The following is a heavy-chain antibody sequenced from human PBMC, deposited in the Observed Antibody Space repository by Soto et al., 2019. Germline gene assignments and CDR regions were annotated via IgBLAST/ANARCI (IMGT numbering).Heavy chain of an antibody. V-gene: IGHV3-23*01. Sequence: ESGGGLVQPGGSLRLSCTASGFTFSSYAMSWVRQAPGKGLEWVSAISGSGGSTYYADSVKGRFTISRDNSKNTLYLQMNSLRAEDTAVYYCAKDYDILTGSQYFDYWGQGTLVTVSS. CDR3: AKDYDILTGSQYFDY. CDR1: GFTFSSYA. CDR2: ISGSGGST. J-gene: IGHJ4*02. D-gene: IGHD3-9*01.